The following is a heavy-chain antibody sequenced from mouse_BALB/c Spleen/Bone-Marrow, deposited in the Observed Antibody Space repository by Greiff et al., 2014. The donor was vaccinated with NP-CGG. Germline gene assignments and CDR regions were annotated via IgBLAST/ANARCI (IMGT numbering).Heavy chain of an antibody. J-gene: IGHJ4*01. CDR2: INPSNGGT. D-gene: IGHD2-12*01. CDR1: GYTFTSYY. CDR3: TRSRRAMDH. Sequence: QVQLQQSRAELVKPGASVKLSCKASGYTFTSYYMCWVKQRPGQGLEWIGEINPSNGGTNFNEKFKSKATLTVDKSSSTAYTSLSSLTSEDSAVYYCTRSRRAMDHWGQGTSVTVSS. V-gene: IGHV1S81*02.